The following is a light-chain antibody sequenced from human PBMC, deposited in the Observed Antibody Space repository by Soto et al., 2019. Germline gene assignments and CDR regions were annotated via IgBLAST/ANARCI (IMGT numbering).Light chain of an antibody. CDR1: QSISST. CDR3: QQRGNWPPLYT. CDR2: DIS. Sequence: EVVLTQSPATLSLSPGERATLSCRASQSISSTLAWYHQKPGKAPRLLIYDISKRASGVPARFSGSGSGTDFTLTITILGVEYFAVYYCQQRGNWPPLYTFGQGTKLEI. V-gene: IGKV3-11*01. J-gene: IGKJ2*01.